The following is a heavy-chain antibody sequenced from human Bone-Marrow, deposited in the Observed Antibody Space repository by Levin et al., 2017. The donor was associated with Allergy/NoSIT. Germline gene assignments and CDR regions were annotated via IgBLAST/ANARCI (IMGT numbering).Heavy chain of an antibody. V-gene: IGHV1-2*02. Sequence: GESLKISCKASGYTFTGCYIHWVRQAPGQGLEWMTWINPDSGGTNYARTFEGRVTVTRDTSITTAYMELSSLRSDDTAVYYCAREPGYCGGDCYTFDIWGQGTMVTVSS. CDR2: INPDSGGT. J-gene: IGHJ3*02. D-gene: IGHD2-21*02. CDR1: GYTFTGCY. CDR3: AREPGYCGGDCYTFDI.